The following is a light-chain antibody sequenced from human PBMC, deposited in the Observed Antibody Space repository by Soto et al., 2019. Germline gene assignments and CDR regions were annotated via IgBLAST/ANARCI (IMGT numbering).Light chain of an antibody. J-gene: IGKJ1*01. CDR2: DAS. CDR1: QSISSW. V-gene: IGKV1-5*01. CDR3: QQYNSYSPT. Sequence: DIQMTQSPSTLSASVGDRVTITCRASQSISSWLAWYQQKPGKAPKLLIYDASSLESGVPSRFSGSGSGTELTLTISSLQHDDFATYYCQQYNSYSPTFGQGTKVEIK.